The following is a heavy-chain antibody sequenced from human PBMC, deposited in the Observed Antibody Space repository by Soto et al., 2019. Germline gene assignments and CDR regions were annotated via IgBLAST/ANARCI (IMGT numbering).Heavy chain of an antibody. Sequence: QVQLVESGGGVVQPGTSLRLSFVGSGFTFRSYVIHWVRQAPGKGLEGGALTSYDGSNNFYGDSVKGRYTISRDNSRNTVELQMDSLRLEDTALYYYARWGKTGGLDVWGQGTLVSVSS. CDR3: ARWGKTGGLDV. V-gene: IGHV3-33*05. CDR1: GFTFRSYV. CDR2: TSYDGSNN. D-gene: IGHD3-16*01. J-gene: IGHJ4*02.